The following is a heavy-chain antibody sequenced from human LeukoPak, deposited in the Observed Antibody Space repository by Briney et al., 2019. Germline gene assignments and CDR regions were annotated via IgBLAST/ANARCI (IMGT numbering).Heavy chain of an antibody. J-gene: IGHJ2*01. CDR1: GDSIRSFY. V-gene: IGHV4-59*08. D-gene: IGHD2-15*01. CDR2: IYYRGST. Sequence: TLSLTCSVSGDSIRSFYWSWIRQVPGKGLEWIGYIYYRGSTNSNPSLQSRVTISGDTSKNQLSLRLSSVTAADTAVYYCARRAVVVLSPEWYFDLWGRGTPVTVSS. CDR3: ARRAVVVLSPEWYFDL.